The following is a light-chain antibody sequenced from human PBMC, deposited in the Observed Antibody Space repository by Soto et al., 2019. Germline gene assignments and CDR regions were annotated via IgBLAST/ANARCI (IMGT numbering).Light chain of an antibody. V-gene: IGKV1-8*01. CDR2: AAS. CDR1: HGISSY. J-gene: IGKJ5*01. CDR3: QQYHRASIT. Sequence: AMRMTQSASSFSSSTGYRVTVTCRASHGISSYLAWYQQKPGKAPKLLIYAASTLQSGVPSRFSGSGSGTDFTLTISSLQPDDFATYYCQQYHRASITFGQGTRLEIK.